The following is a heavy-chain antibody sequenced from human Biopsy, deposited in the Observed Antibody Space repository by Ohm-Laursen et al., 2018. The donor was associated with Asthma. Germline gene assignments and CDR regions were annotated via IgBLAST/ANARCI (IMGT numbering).Heavy chain of an antibody. CDR3: ARGGSRDLWVTYRYPWDY. Sequence: SLRLSCAASGFSLSDYYMSWIRQAPGKGLEWVSYISCSSSYTNYADSVKGRFTISRDNAKNSLFLQMNSLRAEDTAVYYCARGGSRDLWVTYRYPWDYWGQGTLVTVSS. CDR1: GFSLSDYY. D-gene: IGHD3-16*02. V-gene: IGHV3-11*06. CDR2: ISCSSSYT. J-gene: IGHJ4*02.